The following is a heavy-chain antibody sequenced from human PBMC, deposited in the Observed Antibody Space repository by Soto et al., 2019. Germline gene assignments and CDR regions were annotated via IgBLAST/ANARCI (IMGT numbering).Heavy chain of an antibody. Sequence: SVKVSCKASGGTFTNYAFSWVRQAPGQGLEWMGGIIPIFGTPDYAQKFQGRVTMTEDTSTDTAYMELSSLRSEDTAVYYCATVGVMITPHDAFDIWGQGTMVTVSS. J-gene: IGHJ3*02. CDR3: ATVGVMITPHDAFDI. CDR2: IIPIFGTP. CDR1: GGTFTNYA. V-gene: IGHV1-69*06. D-gene: IGHD3-9*01.